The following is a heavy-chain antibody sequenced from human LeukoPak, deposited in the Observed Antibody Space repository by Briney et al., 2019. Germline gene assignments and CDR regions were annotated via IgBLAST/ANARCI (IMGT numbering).Heavy chain of an antibody. CDR1: GFTFSTYA. J-gene: IGHJ4*02. CDR3: AKDFQD. CDR2: IASGGSA. V-gene: IGHV3-23*01. Sequence: GGSLRLSCAASGFTFSTYAMTWVRQAPGKGLEWVSSIASGGSAYYADSVKGRFTISGDYSKNTLYLQMNSLRAEDTAVYFCAKDFQDWGQGTQVTVSS.